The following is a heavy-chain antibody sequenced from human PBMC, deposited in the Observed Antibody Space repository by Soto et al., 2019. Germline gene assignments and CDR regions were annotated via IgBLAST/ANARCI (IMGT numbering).Heavy chain of an antibody. CDR3: ARDRYGDYDGMDV. Sequence: QVQLQESGPGLVKPSGTLSLTCAVSGGSISGSNWWSWVRQPPGKGLEWIGEIYHSGNTNYNPSLKSRVNIFVDKFKNQFFLKLSSVTAADTAVYYCARDRYGDYDGMDVWGQGTTVTVSS. D-gene: IGHD4-17*01. J-gene: IGHJ6*02. CDR1: GGSISGSNW. CDR2: IYHSGNT. V-gene: IGHV4-4*02.